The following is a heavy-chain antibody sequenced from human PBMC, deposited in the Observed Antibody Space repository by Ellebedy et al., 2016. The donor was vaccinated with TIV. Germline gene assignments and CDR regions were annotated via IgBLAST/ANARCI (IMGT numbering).Heavy chain of an antibody. J-gene: IGHJ3*02. V-gene: IGHV3-66*01. CDR2: IAIDSTT. CDR1: ELTVSSNY. CDR3: ARETFNDVDLRVWGVFDI. Sequence: GESLKISCAVSELTVSSNYMSWVRQAPGKGLEWVSVIAIDSTTYYADSVKGRFTISRDNSKNTLYIEMDSLRAEDTAVYYCARETFNDVDLRVWGVFDIWGQGTMVAVSS. D-gene: IGHD6-6*01.